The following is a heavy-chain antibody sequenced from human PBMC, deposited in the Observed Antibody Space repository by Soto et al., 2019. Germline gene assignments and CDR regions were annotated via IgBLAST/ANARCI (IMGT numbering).Heavy chain of an antibody. J-gene: IGHJ5*02. CDR1: GYSFTSYW. V-gene: IGHV5-51*01. Sequence: GESLKISCKGSGYSFTSYWIGWVRQMPGKGLEWMGIIYPGNSDTKYSPNFQGQVTISADKSISTAYLQWSSRKASDTAMYYCSIHPQYCSGGSCPNWFDPWGQGTL. CDR2: IYPGNSDT. CDR3: SIHPQYCSGGSCPNWFDP. D-gene: IGHD2-15*01.